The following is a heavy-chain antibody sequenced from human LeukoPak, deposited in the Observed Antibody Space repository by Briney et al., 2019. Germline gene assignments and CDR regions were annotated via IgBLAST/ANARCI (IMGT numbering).Heavy chain of an antibody. CDR3: ARGLLSGGNWFDP. D-gene: IGHD3/OR15-3a*01. Sequence: SETLSLTCAVYGGSFSSYYWGWIRQPPGKGLEWIGSIYHSGSTYYNPSLKSRVTISVDTSKNQFSLKLSSVTAADTAVYYCARGLLSGGNWFDPWGQGTLVTVSS. CDR1: GGSFSSYY. V-gene: IGHV4-38-2*01. J-gene: IGHJ5*02. CDR2: IYHSGST.